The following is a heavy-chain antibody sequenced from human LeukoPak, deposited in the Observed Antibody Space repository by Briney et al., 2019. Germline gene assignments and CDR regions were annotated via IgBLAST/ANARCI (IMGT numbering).Heavy chain of an antibody. CDR3: ARGRGDDYSNYWPYYYMDV. V-gene: IGHV1-69*05. Sequence: ASVKVSCKASGGTFSSYAISWVRQAPGQGLEWMGGIIPIFGTANYAQKFQGRVTITTDESTSTAYMELSSLRSEDTAVYYCARGRGDDYSNYWPYYYMDVWGKGTTVTVSS. D-gene: IGHD4-11*01. CDR1: GGTFSSYA. CDR2: IIPIFGTA. J-gene: IGHJ6*03.